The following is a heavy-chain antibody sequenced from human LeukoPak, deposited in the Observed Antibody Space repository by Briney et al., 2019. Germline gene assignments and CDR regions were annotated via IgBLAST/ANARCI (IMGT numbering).Heavy chain of an antibody. V-gene: IGHV3-30*18. CDR2: ISYDGSNK. Sequence: HPGGSLRLSCAASGFTFSSYGMHWVRQAPGKGLEWVAVISYDGSNKYYADSVSGRFTISRDNSKNTLSLQMNSLRAEDTAVYYCAKSPSGRSRISRFDYWGQGILVTVSS. D-gene: IGHD1-26*01. CDR3: AKSPSGRSRISRFDY. J-gene: IGHJ4*02. CDR1: GFTFSSYG.